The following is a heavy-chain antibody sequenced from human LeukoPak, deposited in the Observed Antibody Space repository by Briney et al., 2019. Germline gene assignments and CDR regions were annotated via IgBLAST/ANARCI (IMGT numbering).Heavy chain of an antibody. Sequence: GGSLRLSCAASGFTFSIYTMNWVRQAPGKGLEWVSSISSSSSYIYYADSVKGRFTISRDNAKNSLYLQMNSLRAEDTAVYYCARDRNYDDIWGSYRPDYFDYWGQGTLVTVSS. CDR2: ISSSSSYI. V-gene: IGHV3-21*01. CDR3: ARDRNYDDIWGSYRPDYFDY. D-gene: IGHD3-16*02. J-gene: IGHJ4*02. CDR1: GFTFSIYT.